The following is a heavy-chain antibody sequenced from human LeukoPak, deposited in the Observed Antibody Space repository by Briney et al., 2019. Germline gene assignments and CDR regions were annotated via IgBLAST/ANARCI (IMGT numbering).Heavy chain of an antibody. V-gene: IGHV4-34*01. D-gene: IGHD4-17*01. J-gene: IGHJ4*02. CDR2: IHHSGTT. CDR3: TRQSGTVTPIDY. CDR1: GVSINGYS. Sequence: PSETLSLTCTIPGVSINGYSWSWIRQTPGKGLEWIGEIHHSGTTNYRPSLKSRVTISFDKSKNQFSLTLTSVTAADTAVYYCTRQSGTVTPIDYWGQGTLVTVSS.